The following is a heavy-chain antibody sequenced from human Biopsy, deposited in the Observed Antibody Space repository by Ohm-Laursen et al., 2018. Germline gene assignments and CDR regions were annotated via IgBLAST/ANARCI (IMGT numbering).Heavy chain of an antibody. CDR2: SRNKANSYTT. Sequence: SLRLSCAASGFTFSDHYMEWVRQAPGKGLEWVGRSRNKANSYTTEYAASVKGRFTISRDESGTSMYLQMSGLKTEDTAVYYCARMFAGPGPCSGGTCYPGDDYWGQGTLVTVSA. CDR1: GFTFSDHY. V-gene: IGHV3-72*01. J-gene: IGHJ4*02. CDR3: ARMFAGPGPCSGGTCYPGDDY. D-gene: IGHD2-15*01.